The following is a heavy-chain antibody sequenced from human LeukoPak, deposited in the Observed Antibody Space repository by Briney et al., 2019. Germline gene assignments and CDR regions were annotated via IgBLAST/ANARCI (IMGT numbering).Heavy chain of an antibody. V-gene: IGHV4-4*07. CDR2: IYTSGST. CDR1: GGSISSYY. J-gene: IGHJ6*02. D-gene: IGHD2-2*01. Sequence: SSETLSLTCTVSGGSISSYYWSWIRQPAGKGLEWIGRIYTSGSTNHNPSLKSRVTMSVDTSKNQFSLKLSSVTAADTAVYYCAREGRYCSSTSCYYYYYGMDVWGQGTTVTVSS. CDR3: AREGRYCSSTSCYYYYYGMDV.